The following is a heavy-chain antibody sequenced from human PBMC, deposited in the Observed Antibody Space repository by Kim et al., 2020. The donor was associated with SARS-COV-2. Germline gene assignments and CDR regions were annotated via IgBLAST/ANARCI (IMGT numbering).Heavy chain of an antibody. J-gene: IGHJ5*02. V-gene: IGHV3-64*01. CDR1: GFTFSSYA. D-gene: IGHD6-25*01. CDR2: ISSNGGST. CDR3: ARDSATPYNWFDP. Sequence: GGSLRLSCAASGFTFSSYAMHWVRQAPGKGLEYVSAISSNGGSTYYANSVKGRFTISRDNSKNTLYLQMGSLRAEDMAVYYCARDSATPYNWFDPWGQGT.